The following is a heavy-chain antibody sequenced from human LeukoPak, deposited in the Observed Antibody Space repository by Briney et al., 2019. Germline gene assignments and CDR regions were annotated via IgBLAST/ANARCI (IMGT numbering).Heavy chain of an antibody. CDR1: GGSFSGYY. CDR2: INHSGST. CDR3: ARGRFRDAVVPANWFGP. V-gene: IGHV4-34*01. J-gene: IGHJ5*02. D-gene: IGHD2-2*01. Sequence: SETLSLTCAVYGGSFSGYYWSWIRQPPGKGLEWIGEINHSGSTNYNPSLKSRVTISVDTSKNQFSLKLSSVTAADTAVYYCARGRFRDAVVPANWFGPWGQGTLDTVCS.